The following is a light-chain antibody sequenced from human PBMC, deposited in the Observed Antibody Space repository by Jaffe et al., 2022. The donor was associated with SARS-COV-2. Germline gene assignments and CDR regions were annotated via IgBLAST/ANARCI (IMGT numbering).Light chain of an antibody. J-gene: IGKJ2*01. CDR2: GAS. CDR3: QQYAGSPPT. CDR1: QSIISY. Sequence: EIVLTQSPGTLSLSPGERATLSCRASQSIISYLAWYQQKPGQAPRLLIYGASNRATGIPDRFSGSGSGTDFTLTISRLEPEDCGVYYCQQYAGSPPTFGQGTKLEIK. V-gene: IGKV3-20*01.